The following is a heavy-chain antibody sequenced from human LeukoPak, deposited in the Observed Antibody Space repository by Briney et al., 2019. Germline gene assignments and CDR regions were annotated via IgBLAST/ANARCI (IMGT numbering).Heavy chain of an antibody. CDR1: GFTVSSNY. CDR2: IYSGGST. V-gene: IGHV3-53*04. J-gene: IGHJ4*02. Sequence: GSLRLSCAASGFTVSSNYMSWVRQAPGKGLEWVSVIYSGGSTYYADSVKGRFTISRHNSKNTLYLQMNSLRAEDTAVYYCARVNCRDPDTGCSIDYWGQGTLVTVSS. CDR3: ARVNCRDPDTGCSIDY. D-gene: IGHD1-1*01.